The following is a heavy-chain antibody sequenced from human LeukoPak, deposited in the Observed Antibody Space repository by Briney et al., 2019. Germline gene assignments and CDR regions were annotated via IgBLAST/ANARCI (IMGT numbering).Heavy chain of an antibody. CDR1: GYIFTNSW. J-gene: IGHJ4*02. CDR2: IYPGDSDT. V-gene: IGHV5-51*01. CDR3: ARLVGATRDY. D-gene: IGHD1-26*01. Sequence: GDSLKISSKASGYIFTNSWIGWVRQMPGRGLEWMGVIYPGDSDTRVSPSFQGQVTISADKSISTAYLQWSSLKASDTAMYYCARLVGATRDYWGQGTLVTVSA.